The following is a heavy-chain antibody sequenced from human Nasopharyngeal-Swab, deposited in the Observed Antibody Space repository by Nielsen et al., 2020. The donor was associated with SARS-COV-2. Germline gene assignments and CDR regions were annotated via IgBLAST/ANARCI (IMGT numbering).Heavy chain of an antibody. CDR1: GSFTGYY. CDR2: INNSGST. CDR3: AEKGYTDNWYVY. D-gene: IGHD6-13*01. J-gene: IGHJ5*01. Sequence: SQTLSLTCAVYGSFTGYYWTWIRQPPGKGLEWIGDINNSGSTHYNPSLKSRVTISVGTSKNQFSLKLSSVTAADTAVYYCAEKGYTDNWYVYFGQGTLVTVSS. V-gene: IGHV4-34*01.